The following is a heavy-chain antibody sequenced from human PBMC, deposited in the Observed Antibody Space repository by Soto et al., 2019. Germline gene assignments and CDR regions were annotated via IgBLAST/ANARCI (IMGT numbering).Heavy chain of an antibody. J-gene: IGHJ3*02. Sequence: ASVKVSCKASGYTFITYYMHWVRQAPGQGLQWMGIINPSGSITTYAQKFQAGVTMTRDTSTSTVYMELSSLTSDDTAVYYCASPIGGSYNAFDIWGQGTMVTVSS. D-gene: IGHD1-26*01. CDR2: INPSGSIT. CDR1: GYTFITYY. V-gene: IGHV1-46*01. CDR3: ASPIGGSYNAFDI.